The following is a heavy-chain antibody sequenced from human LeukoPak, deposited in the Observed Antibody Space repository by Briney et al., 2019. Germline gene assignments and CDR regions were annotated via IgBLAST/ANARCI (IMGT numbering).Heavy chain of an antibody. V-gene: IGHV4-61*09. CDR3: ATNFQGRLTQSTDDAFDI. J-gene: IGHJ3*02. Sequence: SETLSLTCTVSGGSISIGGYYWSWIRQPAGKGLEWIGHIYTSGSTNYNPSLKSRITISVDTSKNQFSLKLSSVTAADTAVYYCATNFQGRLTQSTDDAFDIWGQGTMVTVSS. CDR2: IYTSGST. CDR1: GGSISIGGYY. D-gene: IGHD3-3*01.